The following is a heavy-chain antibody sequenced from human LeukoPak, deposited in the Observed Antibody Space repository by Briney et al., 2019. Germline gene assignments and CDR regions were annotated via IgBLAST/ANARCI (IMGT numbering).Heavy chain of an antibody. V-gene: IGHV1-69*05. Sequence: SVKVSCKASGYTFTDYYIHWVRQAPGQGLEWMGGIIPIFGTANYAQKFQGRVTITTDESTSTAYMELSSLRSEDTAVYYCARALGATAYYYYMDVWGKGTTVTVSS. CDR2: IIPIFGTA. CDR3: ARALGATAYYYYMDV. J-gene: IGHJ6*03. CDR1: GYTFTDYY. D-gene: IGHD1-26*01.